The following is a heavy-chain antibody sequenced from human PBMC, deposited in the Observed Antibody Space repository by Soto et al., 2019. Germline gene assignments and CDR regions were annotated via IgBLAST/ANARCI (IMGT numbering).Heavy chain of an antibody. Sequence: SETLSLTCTASGGSMIAYYWNWMRQPPGKGLQWIGYTYYSGSTTYNPSPKSRVTISVDSSKNQFSLKLDSVTPADTAVYYCARVRGTAGKRYFDYWGPGTLVTVSS. CDR2: TYYSGST. D-gene: IGHD6-13*01. J-gene: IGHJ4*02. V-gene: IGHV4-59*01. CDR1: GGSMIAYY. CDR3: ARVRGTAGKRYFDY.